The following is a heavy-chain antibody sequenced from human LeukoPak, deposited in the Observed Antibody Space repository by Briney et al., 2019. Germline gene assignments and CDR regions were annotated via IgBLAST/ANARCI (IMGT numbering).Heavy chain of an antibody. V-gene: IGHV4-34*01. J-gene: IGHJ4*02. D-gene: IGHD4-17*01. CDR1: GGSFSGYY. CDR3: ARVPVTYFDY. Sequence: SEXLXXXCAVXGGSFSGYYWXWIRQPPGKGLEWIGEIDHSGSTNYNPSLTSRGTISVDTSKNQFSLKLSSVTAADTAVYYCARVPVTYFDYWGQGTLVTVSS. CDR2: IDHSGST.